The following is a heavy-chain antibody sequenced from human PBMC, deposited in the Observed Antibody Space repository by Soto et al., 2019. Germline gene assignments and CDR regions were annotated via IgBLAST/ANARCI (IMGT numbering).Heavy chain of an antibody. CDR3: LGLLNFSGKTSSFDY. CDR2: FDPEDGET. J-gene: IGHJ4*02. D-gene: IGHD3-10*01. Sequence: ASVKVPCKVSGYTLTELSMHWVRQAPGKGLEWMGGFDPEDGETIYAQKFQGRVTMTEDTSTDTAYMELSSLRSEDTAVYYCLGLLNFSGKTSSFDYWGQGTLVTVSS. CDR1: GYTLTELS. V-gene: IGHV1-24*01.